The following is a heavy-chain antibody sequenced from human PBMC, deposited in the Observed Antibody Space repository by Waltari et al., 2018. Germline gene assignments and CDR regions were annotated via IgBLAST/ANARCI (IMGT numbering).Heavy chain of an antibody. CDR3: ARKHYYDFWSCYWFGFDP. V-gene: IGHV4-34*01. CDR1: GGSFSGYY. J-gene: IGHJ5*02. D-gene: IGHD3-3*01. CDR2: INHSGST. Sequence: QVQLQQRGAGLLKPSETLSLTCAAYGGSFSGYYWSWIRQPPGKGLEWIGEINHSGSTNYNPSLKSRVTISVDTSKNQFSLKLSSVTAADTAVYYCARKHYYDFWSCYWFGFDPWGQGTLVTVSS.